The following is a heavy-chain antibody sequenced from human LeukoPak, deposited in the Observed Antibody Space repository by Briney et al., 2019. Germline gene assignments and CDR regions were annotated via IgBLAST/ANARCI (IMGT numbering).Heavy chain of an antibody. V-gene: IGHV3-23*01. CDR3: AKSVVVRSLVGFDP. CDR2: ISGSGGST. Sequence: GGSLRLSCAASGFTFSSYGMSWVRQAPGKGLEWVSAISGSGGSTYYADSVKGRFTISRDNSKNTLYLQMNSLRAEDTAVYYCAKSVVVRSLVGFDPWGQGTLVTVSS. CDR1: GFTFSSYG. J-gene: IGHJ5*02. D-gene: IGHD2-21*01.